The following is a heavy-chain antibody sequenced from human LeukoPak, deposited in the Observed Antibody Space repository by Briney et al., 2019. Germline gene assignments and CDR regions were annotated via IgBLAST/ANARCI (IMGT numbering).Heavy chain of an antibody. Sequence: GGSLRLSCAASGFTFSSYAMHWVRQAPGKGLEYVSAISSNGGSTYYANSVKGRFTISRDNSKNTLYLQMGSLRAEDMAVYYCARGGEVWELPGRYYYYYGMDVWGQGTTVTVSS. J-gene: IGHJ6*02. CDR2: ISSNGGST. V-gene: IGHV3-64*01. CDR1: GFTFSSYA. D-gene: IGHD1-26*01. CDR3: ARGGEVWELPGRYYYYYGMDV.